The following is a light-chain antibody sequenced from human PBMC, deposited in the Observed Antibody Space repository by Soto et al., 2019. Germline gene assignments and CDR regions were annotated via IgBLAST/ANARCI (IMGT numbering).Light chain of an antibody. Sequence: QSLRTEPASVSVSPGQSITISCTGTSSDIGAYNYVSWNQQHPGKAPKLMIYEVSKRPSGVPDRFSGSKSGNTASLTVSGLQAEDEADYYCSSYAGSNNLYVFGTGTKVTVL. CDR1: SSDIGAYNY. CDR2: EVS. CDR3: SSYAGSNNLYV. J-gene: IGLJ1*01. V-gene: IGLV2-8*01.